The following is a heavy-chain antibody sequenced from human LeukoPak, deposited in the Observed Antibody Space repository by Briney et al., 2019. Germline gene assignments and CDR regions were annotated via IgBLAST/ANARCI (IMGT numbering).Heavy chain of an antibody. CDR3: ASSHLYGSSWYLSGRFDD. V-gene: IGHV1-2*02. Sequence: GASVKVSCKASGYTFTGYYMHWVRQAPGQGLEWMGWINPNSGGTNYAQKFQGRVTMTRDTSISTAYMELSRLRSDDTAVYYCASSHLYGSSWYLSGRFDDWGQGTLVTVSS. CDR1: GYTFTGYY. J-gene: IGHJ4*02. CDR2: INPNSGGT. D-gene: IGHD6-13*01.